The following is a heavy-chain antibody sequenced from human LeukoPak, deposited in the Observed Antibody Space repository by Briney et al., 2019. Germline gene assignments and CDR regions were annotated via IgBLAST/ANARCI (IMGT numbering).Heavy chain of an antibody. Sequence: PGGSLRLSCAASGFTVSSNYMSWVRQAPGKGLEWVSSISSSSSYIYYADSVKGRFTISRDNAKNSLYLQMNSLRAEDTAVYYCARAPIVVVPAAPRFFRAAVAYYMDVWGKGTTVTVSS. CDR1: GFTVSSNY. V-gene: IGHV3-21*01. J-gene: IGHJ6*03. CDR3: ARAPIVVVPAAPRFFRAAVAYYMDV. D-gene: IGHD2-2*01. CDR2: ISSSSSYI.